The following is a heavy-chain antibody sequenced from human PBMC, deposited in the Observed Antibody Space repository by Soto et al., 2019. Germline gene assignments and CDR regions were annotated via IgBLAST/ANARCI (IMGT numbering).Heavy chain of an antibody. J-gene: IGHJ1*01. D-gene: IGHD6-19*01. CDR3: LRGQYRSGWSSSAS. CDR2: IGSAGDT. CDR1: GFTFSSYD. Sequence: GGSLRLSCAASGFTFSSYDMHWVRQPTGKGLEWVSAIGSAGDTYYPGSVKGRFTISRENAKNSLFLQMNSLRAEDTAVHYCLRGQYRSGWSSSASWGQGTLVTVSS. V-gene: IGHV3-13*01.